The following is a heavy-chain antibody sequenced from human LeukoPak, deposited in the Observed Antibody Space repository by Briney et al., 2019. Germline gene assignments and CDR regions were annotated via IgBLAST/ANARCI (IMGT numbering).Heavy chain of an antibody. V-gene: IGHV5-51*01. D-gene: IGHD6-6*01. J-gene: IGHJ3*02. CDR3: ARTEQLGLVSGFDI. CDR2: IYPGDSDT. CDR1: GYSFATFW. Sequence: GESLKVSCKGSGYSFATFWIGWVRQMPGKGLEWMGIIYPGDSDTRYSPSFQGQVPISADKSISTAYLQWSSLKASDTAMYYCARTEQLGLVSGFDIWGQGTMVTVSS.